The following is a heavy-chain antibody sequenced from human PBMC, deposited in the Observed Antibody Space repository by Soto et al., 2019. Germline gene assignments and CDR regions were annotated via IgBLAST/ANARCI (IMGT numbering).Heavy chain of an antibody. CDR2: IYYSGST. Sequence: QLQLQESGPGLVKPSETLSLTCTVSGGSISSSSYYWGWIRQPPGKGLEWIGSIYYSGSTYYNPSLKSRVTISVDTSKNQFSLKLSSVTAADTAVYYCARRKRAQGAFDIWGQGTMVTVSS. V-gene: IGHV4-39*01. CDR3: ARRKRAQGAFDI. J-gene: IGHJ3*02. CDR1: GGSISSSSYY.